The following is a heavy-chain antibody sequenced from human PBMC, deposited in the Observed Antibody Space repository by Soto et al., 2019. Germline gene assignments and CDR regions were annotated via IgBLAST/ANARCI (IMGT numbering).Heavy chain of an antibody. D-gene: IGHD1-1*01. J-gene: IGHJ4*02. CDR3: AKGPTATTTRADY. V-gene: IGHV3-53*01. CDR1: GFTVSSNY. Sequence: GGSLRLSCAASGFTVSSNYLSWVRQAPGKGLEWVSVIYSGGSTYYADSVRGRFTLSRDDSKNTLYLQMNSLRDEDTAVYYCAKGPTATTTRADYWGQGILLTVSS. CDR2: IYSGGST.